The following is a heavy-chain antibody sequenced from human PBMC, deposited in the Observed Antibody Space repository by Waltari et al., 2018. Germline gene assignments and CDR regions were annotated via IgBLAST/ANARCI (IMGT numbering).Heavy chain of an antibody. Sequence: QVHLQQWGAGLLKPSETLSLTCGVYGGSFSGYYWSWIRQPPGKGLEWIGENNHSGSTNYTPSLKMRVTMSVDTSKSQFSLKLSSVTAADTAVYYCARGRCISTWFCQYYGVDVWGQGATVIVSS. CDR1: GGSFSGYY. CDR3: ARGRCISTWFCQYYGVDV. V-gene: IGHV4-34*01. J-gene: IGHJ6*02. D-gene: IGHD2-8*01. CDR2: NNHSGST.